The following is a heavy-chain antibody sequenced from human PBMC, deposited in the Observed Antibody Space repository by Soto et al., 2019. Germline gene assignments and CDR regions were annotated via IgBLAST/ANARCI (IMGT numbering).Heavy chain of an antibody. V-gene: IGHV4-39*01. J-gene: IGHJ4*02. CDR3: AKNLPRTGRFDY. CDR2: IYYSCKT. CDR1: VASITSTTYF. Sequence: SETLSLTCTLSVASITSTTYFWAWIRQPPGKGLEWVGSIYYSCKTHYNPSLKSRVTISVDGSKNQFSLQMTSVTAADTAVYYCAKNLPRTGRFDYWGQGAIVAVSS.